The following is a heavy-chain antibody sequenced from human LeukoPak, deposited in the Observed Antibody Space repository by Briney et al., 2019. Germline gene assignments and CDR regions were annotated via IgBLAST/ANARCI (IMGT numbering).Heavy chain of an antibody. CDR1: GGTFSSYA. J-gene: IGHJ4*02. CDR2: IIPIFGTA. CDR3: VIGGSSVVPAAIPGDY. V-gene: IGHV1-69*13. Sequence: GASVKVSCKASGGTFSSYAISWVRQAPGQGLEWMGGIIPIFGTANYAQKFQGRVTITADESTSTAYMELSSLRSEDTAVYYCVIGGSSVVPAAIPGDYWGQGTLVTVSS. D-gene: IGHD2-2*01.